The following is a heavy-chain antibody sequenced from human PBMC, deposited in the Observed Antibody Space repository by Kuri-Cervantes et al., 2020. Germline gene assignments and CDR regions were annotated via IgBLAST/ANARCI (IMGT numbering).Heavy chain of an antibody. CDR2: ISSSGSTI. V-gene: IGHV3-11*01. Sequence: GESLKISCAASGFTFSDYYMSWIRQAPGKGLEWVSYISSSGSTIYYADSVKGRFTISRDNAKNSLYLQMNSLRAEDTAVYYCTRYCSSTSCPRAFDPWGQGTLVTVSS. D-gene: IGHD2-2*01. CDR3: TRYCSSTSCPRAFDP. J-gene: IGHJ5*02. CDR1: GFTFSDYY.